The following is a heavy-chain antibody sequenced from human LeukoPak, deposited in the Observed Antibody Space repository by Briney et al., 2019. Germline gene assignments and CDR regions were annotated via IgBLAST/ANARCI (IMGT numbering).Heavy chain of an antibody. CDR1: GFHFSTYG. V-gene: IGHV3-33*01. CDR3: ARDRSWGSQCYFDY. CDR2: IWYDGSNK. J-gene: IGHJ4*02. Sequence: GGSLRLSCAASGFHFSTYGMHWVRQAPGKGLEWVGVIWYDGSNKIYAESVKGRFTISGDNSKNTLYLQMNSLRAEDTAVYYCARDRSWGSQCYFDYWGQGTLVTVSS. D-gene: IGHD7-27*01.